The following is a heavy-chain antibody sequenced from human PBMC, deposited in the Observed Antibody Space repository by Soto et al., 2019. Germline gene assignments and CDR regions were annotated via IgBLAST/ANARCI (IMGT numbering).Heavy chain of an antibody. D-gene: IGHD6-19*01. CDR3: ARHGSSGWGYNWFDP. J-gene: IGHJ5*02. CDR2: IYYSGST. V-gene: IGHV4-39*01. CDR1: GCSISSSTYY. Sequence: PSETLSLTSPVSGCSISSSTYYWGWIRQPPGKGLEWIGSIYYSGSTYYNPSLKSRVTISVDTSKNQFSLKLSSVTAADTAVYYCARHGSSGWGYNWFDPWGQGTLVTVSS.